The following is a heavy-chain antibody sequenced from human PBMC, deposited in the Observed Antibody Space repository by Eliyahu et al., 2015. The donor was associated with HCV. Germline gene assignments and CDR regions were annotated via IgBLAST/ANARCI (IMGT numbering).Heavy chain of an antibody. Sequence: QVQLVESGGGVVXPGRSLXLSXVVSGFSLGSYGMHWVRQTPGKGXGWVXLIWYDGSKTFYADSVKGRFTISRDTSKNTLYLQMSSLRAEDTAVYYCAREGVDIVSTGFDSWGQGTLVTVSS. CDR3: AREGVDIVSTGFDS. CDR2: IWYDGSKT. CDR1: GFSLGSYG. D-gene: IGHD5/OR15-5a*01. J-gene: IGHJ4*02. V-gene: IGHV3-33*01.